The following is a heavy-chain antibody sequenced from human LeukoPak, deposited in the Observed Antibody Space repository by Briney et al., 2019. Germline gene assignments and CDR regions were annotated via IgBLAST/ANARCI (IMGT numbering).Heavy chain of an antibody. D-gene: IGHD5-18*01. V-gene: IGHV3-30-3*02. J-gene: IGHJ4*02. CDR3: AKHSYGPPY. CDR2: ISYDGSNK. Sequence: GGSLRLSCAASGFTFSSYAMHWVRQAPGKGLEWVAVISYDGSNKYYADSVKGRFTISRDNSKNTLYLQMNSLGAEDTAVYYCAKHSYGPPYWGQGTLVTVSS. CDR1: GFTFSSYA.